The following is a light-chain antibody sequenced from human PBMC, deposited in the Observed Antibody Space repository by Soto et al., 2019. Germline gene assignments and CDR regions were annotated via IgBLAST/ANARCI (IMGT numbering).Light chain of an antibody. Sequence: DIVMTQSPLSLPVTPGEPASISCRSSQSLLHSNGYNYLDWYLQKPGQSPQLLINLGSNRASGVPDRFSGSGSGTDFTLKISRVEAEDVGVYYSMQALQTPPAFGQGTKVEIK. J-gene: IGKJ1*01. V-gene: IGKV2-28*01. CDR1: QSLLHSNGYNY. CDR2: LGS. CDR3: MQALQTPPA.